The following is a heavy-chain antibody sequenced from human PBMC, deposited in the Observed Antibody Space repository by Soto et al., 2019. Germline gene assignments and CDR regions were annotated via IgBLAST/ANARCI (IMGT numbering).Heavy chain of an antibody. D-gene: IGHD4-4*01. J-gene: IGHJ4*02. V-gene: IGHV3-23*01. CDR1: GFTFSSYA. CDR2: ISGSGGST. CDR3: EKCDYSYISDY. Sequence: PGGSLRLSCAASGFTFSSYAMSWVRQAPGKGLEWVSAISGSGGSTYYADSVKGRFTISRDNSKNTLYLQMNSLRAEETEVYYGEKCDYSYISDYRGQGTLVTVSS.